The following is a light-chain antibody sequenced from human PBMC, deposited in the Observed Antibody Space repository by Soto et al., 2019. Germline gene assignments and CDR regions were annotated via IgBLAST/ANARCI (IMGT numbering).Light chain of an antibody. Sequence: QSVLTQPPSASRTPGQRVTISCSGSSSNIESNTVYWYQQLPGMAPRLLIHTNDRRPSGVPDRFSGSKSGTSASLAISGLQSEDEADYFCLAWDDSLNGNLFGTGTKATVL. CDR2: TND. V-gene: IGLV1-44*01. J-gene: IGLJ1*01. CDR3: LAWDDSLNGNL. CDR1: SSNIESNT.